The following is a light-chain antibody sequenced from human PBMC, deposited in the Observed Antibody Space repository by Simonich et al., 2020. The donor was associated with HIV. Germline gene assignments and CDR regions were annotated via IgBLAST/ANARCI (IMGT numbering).Light chain of an antibody. CDR3: QQYNNWPPFT. CDR2: GAS. V-gene: IGKV3-15*01. CDR1: QSVSGN. Sequence: ELVMTQSPATLSVSPGERATLSCRASQSVSGNLAWYQQKPGQAPRLLIYGASTRATGIPARFSCSGSGTEFTLTISSMQSEDFAVYYCQQYNNWPPFTFGPGTKVDIK. J-gene: IGKJ3*01.